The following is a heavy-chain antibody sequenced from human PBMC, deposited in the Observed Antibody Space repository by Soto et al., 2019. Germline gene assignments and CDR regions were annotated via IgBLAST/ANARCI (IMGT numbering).Heavy chain of an antibody. Sequence: SDTLSLTCTVSGGSISSYYWSWIRQPPGKGLEWIGYIYYSGSTNYNPSLKSRVTISVDTSKNQFSLKLSSVTAADTAVYYCARWVRGVIRRRHNWFDPWGQGTLVTVSS. D-gene: IGHD3-10*01. CDR2: IYYSGST. CDR3: ARWVRGVIRRRHNWFDP. J-gene: IGHJ5*02. V-gene: IGHV4-59*01. CDR1: GGSISSYY.